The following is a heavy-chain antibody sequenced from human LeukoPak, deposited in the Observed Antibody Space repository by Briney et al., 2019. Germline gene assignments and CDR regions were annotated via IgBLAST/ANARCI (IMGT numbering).Heavy chain of an antibody. J-gene: IGHJ4*02. Sequence: GGCLRLACAASGFTFSSYWMSWVRQAPGKGLEWVANMKQDGREKWYVDSVKGRFSISRDNAKNSLYLQMNSLRAEDTAVYYCARGAGVFDYWGQGTLVTVSS. D-gene: IGHD3-10*01. CDR1: GFTFSSYW. CDR3: ARGAGVFDY. V-gene: IGHV3-7*01. CDR2: MKQDGREK.